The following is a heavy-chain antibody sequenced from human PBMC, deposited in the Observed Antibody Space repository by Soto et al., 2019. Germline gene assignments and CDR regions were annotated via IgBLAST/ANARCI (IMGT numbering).Heavy chain of an antibody. D-gene: IGHD4-4*01. CDR1: GHSITSHY. J-gene: IGHJ3*02. CDR3: ARTRLQSAFDI. V-gene: IGHV1-46*01. CDR2: IDPTGGIR. Sequence: ASVKVSCKASGHSITSHYMHWVRQAPGQGLEWMGTIDPTGGIRNYAQRFQGRLTMTRDTSTSTVYMELSSLTSEDTAVYYCARTRLQSAFDIWGQGTMVTVSS.